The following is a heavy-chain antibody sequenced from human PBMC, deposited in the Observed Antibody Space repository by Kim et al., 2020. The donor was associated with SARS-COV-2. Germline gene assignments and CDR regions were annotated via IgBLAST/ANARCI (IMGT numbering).Heavy chain of an antibody. V-gene: IGHV1-18*04. D-gene: IGHD3-3*01. Sequence: ASVKVSCKASGYTFTSYGISWVRQAPGQGLEWMGWISAYNGNTNYAQKLQGRVTMTTDTSTSTAYMELRSLRSDDTAVYYCARDRSVGYDFWSGYLSLIDYWGQGTLVTVSS. CDR2: ISAYNGNT. CDR1: GYTFTSYG. CDR3: ARDRSVGYDFWSGYLSLIDY. J-gene: IGHJ4*02.